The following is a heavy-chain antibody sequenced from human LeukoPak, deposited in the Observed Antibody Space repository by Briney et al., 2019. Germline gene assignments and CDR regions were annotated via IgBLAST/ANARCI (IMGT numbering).Heavy chain of an antibody. J-gene: IGHJ4*02. V-gene: IGHV2-5*01. CDR3: AHSTNYDSSGYCVDY. CDR2: SYWNDDK. Sequence: AWGPTLVNPTQTLTLTCNFSGFSRGTGGGGGGGIRQPPGKALEWLSLSYWNDDKRYSPSLKTRLTFTKDTSKNHVVLTMTNMDPVDTATYYCAHSTNYDSSGYCVDYWGQGTLVTVSS. D-gene: IGHD3-22*01. CDR1: GFSRGTGGGG.